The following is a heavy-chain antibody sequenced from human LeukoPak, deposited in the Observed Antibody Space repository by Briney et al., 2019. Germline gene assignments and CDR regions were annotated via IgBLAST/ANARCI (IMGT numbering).Heavy chain of an antibody. V-gene: IGHV3-74*03. CDR2: LSGDGSST. CDR1: GFTFNTYW. CDR3: ASLYDSSGYYSFDY. J-gene: IGHJ4*02. D-gene: IGHD3-22*01. Sequence: PGGSLRLSCVASGFTFNTYWMHWVRQAPGKGLLWVSRLSGDGSSTKYADSLKGRFTISRDNAKNTLYLQMNSLRAEDTAVYYCASLYDSSGYYSFDYWGQGTLVTVSS.